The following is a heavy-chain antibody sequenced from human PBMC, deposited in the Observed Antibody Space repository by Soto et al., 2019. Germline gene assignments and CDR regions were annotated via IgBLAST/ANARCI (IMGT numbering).Heavy chain of an antibody. V-gene: IGHV1-3*04. D-gene: IGHD3-22*01. CDR3: ARGGYYDSSGSRNYHYYGMNV. J-gene: IGHJ6*02. CDR1: GYAFSSYA. Sequence: GASVKVSCKASGYAFSSYAMHWVRQAPGQRLKWMGWINIGNGNTEYSQNLQDRITMTTDTSTNTAYMELRSLRSDDTAMYYCARGGYYDSSGSRNYHYYGMNVWGQGTTVTVSS. CDR2: INIGNGNT.